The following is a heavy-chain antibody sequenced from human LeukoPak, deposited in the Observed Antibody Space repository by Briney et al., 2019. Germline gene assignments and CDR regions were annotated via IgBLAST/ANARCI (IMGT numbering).Heavy chain of an antibody. V-gene: IGHV4-61*05. CDR1: GGSISSRSYY. CDR3: ASELPLAWLSFWFDP. J-gene: IGHJ5*02. D-gene: IGHD3-9*01. Sequence: PSETLSLTCSVSGGSISSRSYYWGWIRQPPGKGLEWIGYIYYRGSINYNPSRKSRVTISVDTSNTQFSLKLSSVTAADTAVYYCASELPLAWLSFWFDPWGQGTLVTVSS. CDR2: IYYRGSI.